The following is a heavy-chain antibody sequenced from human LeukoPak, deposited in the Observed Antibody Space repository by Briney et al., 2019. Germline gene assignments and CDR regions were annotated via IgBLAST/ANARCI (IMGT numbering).Heavy chain of an antibody. CDR3: ARVGRESSTGWLDY. V-gene: IGHV1-2*06. CDR1: GYTFTGYY. D-gene: IGHD6-19*01. CDR2: INPNSGGT. J-gene: IGHJ4*02. Sequence: GASVKVSCKASGYTFTGYYMHWVRQAPGQGLEWMGRINPNSGGTNYAQKFQGRVTMTRDTSISTAYMELSRLRSDDTAVYYYARVGRESSTGWLDYWGQGTLVTVSS.